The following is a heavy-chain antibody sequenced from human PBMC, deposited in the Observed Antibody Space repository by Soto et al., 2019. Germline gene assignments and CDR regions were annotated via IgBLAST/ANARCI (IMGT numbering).Heavy chain of an antibody. CDR1: GGTFSRYS. D-gene: IGHD2-2*01. CDR2: IIPVFGIA. V-gene: IGHV1-69*08. J-gene: IGHJ6*02. CDR3: AREDRDRETGLVPAAIDGMDV. Sequence: QVQLVQSGAEVKKPGSSVKVSCKASGGTFSRYSFTWVRQAPGHGLEWMGRIIPVFGIASYAQKFQGRVAITADKSPGXAXMXXSSLRSEDTAVYYCAREDRDRETGLVPAAIDGMDVGGQGTTVTVSS.